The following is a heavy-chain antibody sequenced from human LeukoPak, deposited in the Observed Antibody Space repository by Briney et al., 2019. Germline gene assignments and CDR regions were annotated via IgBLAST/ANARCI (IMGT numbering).Heavy chain of an antibody. CDR1: GFTFNKYW. Sequence: GGSLRLSCVASGFTFNKYWMNWVRQAPGKGLEWVSSISSSSSYIYYADSVKGRFTISRDNAKNSLYLQMNSLRAEDTAVYYCARDQWYYDFWSGYKNYGMDVWGQGTTVTVSS. CDR3: ARDQWYYDFWSGYKNYGMDV. D-gene: IGHD3-3*01. V-gene: IGHV3-21*01. J-gene: IGHJ6*02. CDR2: ISSSSSYI.